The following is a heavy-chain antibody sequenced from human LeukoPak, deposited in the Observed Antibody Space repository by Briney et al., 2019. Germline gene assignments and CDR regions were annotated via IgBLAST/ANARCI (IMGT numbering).Heavy chain of an antibody. V-gene: IGHV4-61*01. D-gene: IGHD3-22*01. Sequence: SETLSLTCTVSGGSFSSGSYYWSWIRQPPGKGLEWIGYIYYSGSTNYNPSLKSRVTISVDTSKNQFSLKLSSVTAADTAVYYCARDRWYYDSSGYFDYWGQGTLVTVS. CDR2: IYYSGST. CDR3: ARDRWYYDSSGYFDY. J-gene: IGHJ4*02. CDR1: GGSFSSGSYY.